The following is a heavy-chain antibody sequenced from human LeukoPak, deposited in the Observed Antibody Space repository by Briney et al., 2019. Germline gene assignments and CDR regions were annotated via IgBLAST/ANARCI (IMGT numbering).Heavy chain of an antibody. CDR3: ATDYSNGLVDYFDY. V-gene: IGHV1-69*13. Sequence: GASVKVSCKASGGTFSSYAISWVRQVPGQGLEWMGGIIPIFGTANYAQKFQGRVTITADESTSTAYMELSSLRSEDTAVYYCATDYSNGLVDYFDYWGQGTLVTVSS. D-gene: IGHD4-11*01. J-gene: IGHJ4*02. CDR2: IIPIFGTA. CDR1: GGTFSSYA.